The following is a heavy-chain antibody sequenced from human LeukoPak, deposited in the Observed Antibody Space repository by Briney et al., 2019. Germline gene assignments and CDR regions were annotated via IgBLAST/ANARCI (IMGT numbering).Heavy chain of an antibody. CDR3: AKGYKDYYDSSGYYYAGPGFDY. D-gene: IGHD3-22*01. CDR1: GFTFSSYG. Sequence: GGSLRLSCAASGFTFSSYGMHWVRQAPGKGLEWVAFIRYDGSNKYYADSVKGRFTISRDNSKNTLYLQMNSLRAEDTAVYYCAKGYKDYYDSSGYYYAGPGFDYWGQGTLVTVSS. V-gene: IGHV3-30*02. CDR2: IRYDGSNK. J-gene: IGHJ4*02.